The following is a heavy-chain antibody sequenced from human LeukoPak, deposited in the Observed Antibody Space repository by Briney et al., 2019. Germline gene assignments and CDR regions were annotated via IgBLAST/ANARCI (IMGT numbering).Heavy chain of an antibody. Sequence: PGGSLRLSCAASGFTFSSYGMHWVRQAPGKGLEWVAVISYDGSNKYYADSVKGRFTISRDNAKNSLYLEMNSLRAEDTAVYYCARGGGSLGYWGQGTLVTVSS. J-gene: IGHJ4*02. D-gene: IGHD2-15*01. CDR2: ISYDGSNK. V-gene: IGHV3-30*03. CDR3: ARGGGSLGY. CDR1: GFTFSSYG.